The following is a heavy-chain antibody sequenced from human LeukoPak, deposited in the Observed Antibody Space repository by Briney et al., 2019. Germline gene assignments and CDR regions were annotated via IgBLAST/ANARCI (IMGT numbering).Heavy chain of an antibody. CDR2: IYYSGST. J-gene: IGHJ4*02. D-gene: IGHD2-2*01. Sequence: SETLSLTCTVSGGSLSSYYWSWIRQPPGKGLEWIGYIYYSGSTNYNPSLKSRVTISVDTSKNQFSLKLSSVTAADTAVYYCARGYCSSTSCYAAGEFDYWGQGTLVTVSS. CDR1: GGSLSSYY. V-gene: IGHV4-59*01. CDR3: ARGYCSSTSCYAAGEFDY.